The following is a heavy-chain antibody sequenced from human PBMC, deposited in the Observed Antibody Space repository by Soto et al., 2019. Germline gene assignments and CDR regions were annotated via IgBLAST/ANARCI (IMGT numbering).Heavy chain of an antibody. CDR3: AKQNGYGGNSELEY. Sequence: EVQLLESGGGLVQPGGSLRLSCAASGFTFSSYAMSWVHQAPGKGLEWVSAISGSGGSTYYADSVKGRFTISRDNSKNTLYLQMNSLRAEDTAVYYCAKQNGYGGNSELEYWGQGTLVTVSS. D-gene: IGHD2-21*02. J-gene: IGHJ4*02. CDR2: ISGSGGST. CDR1: GFTFSSYA. V-gene: IGHV3-23*01.